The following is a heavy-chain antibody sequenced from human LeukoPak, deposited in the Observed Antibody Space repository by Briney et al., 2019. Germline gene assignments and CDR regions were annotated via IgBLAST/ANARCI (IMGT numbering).Heavy chain of an antibody. J-gene: IGHJ4*02. CDR1: GFTFSSYS. CDR3: ARDKIVGATKLDY. CDR2: ISSSSSNI. V-gene: IGHV3-21*01. D-gene: IGHD1-26*01. Sequence: GGSLRLSCAASGFTFSSYSMNWVRQAPGKGLEWVSSISSSSSNIYYADSVKGRFTISRDNAKNSLYLQMNSLRAEDTAVYYCARDKIVGATKLDYWGQGTLVTVSS.